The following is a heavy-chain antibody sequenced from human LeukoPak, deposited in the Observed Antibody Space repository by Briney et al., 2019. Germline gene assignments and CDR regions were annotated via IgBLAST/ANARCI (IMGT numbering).Heavy chain of an antibody. V-gene: IGHV4-34*01. D-gene: IGHD6-13*01. CDR2: INHSGST. CDR3: ARGYSNNWYWFDP. J-gene: IGHJ5*02. CDR1: GGSFSGYY. Sequence: SETLSLTCAVHGGSFSGYYWSWIRQPPGKGLEWIGEINHSGSTNYNPSLKSRVTISVDTSKNQFSLKLSSVTAADTAVYYCARGYSNNWYWFDPWGRGTLVIVSS.